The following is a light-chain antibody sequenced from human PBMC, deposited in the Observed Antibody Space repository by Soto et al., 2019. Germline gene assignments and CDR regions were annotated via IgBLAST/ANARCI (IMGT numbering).Light chain of an antibody. CDR2: AAS. V-gene: IGKV1-8*01. CDR3: QQYYSYPVYT. Sequence: AIRMTQSPSSPSASTGDRVTITCRSSQGISSYLAWYQQKPGKAPKLLIYAASTLQSGVPSRFSGSGAGTDFTLTISCLQSEDFATYYCQQYYSYPVYTFGQGTKLEIK. J-gene: IGKJ2*01. CDR1: QGISSY.